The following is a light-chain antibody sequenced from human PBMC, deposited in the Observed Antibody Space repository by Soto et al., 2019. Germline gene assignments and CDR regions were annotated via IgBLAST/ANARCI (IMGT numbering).Light chain of an antibody. V-gene: IGLV2-14*01. CDR3: SSETSSSTLV. J-gene: IGLJ2*01. CDR2: EVT. Sequence: QSALTQPASMSGSPGQSITISCTGTSSDVGGYDYVSWYQQHPGKAPKLMIYEVTNRPSGVSNRFSGSKSGNTASLTISGLQAEDEADYYCSSETSSSTLVFGGGTKVTVL. CDR1: SSDVGGYDY.